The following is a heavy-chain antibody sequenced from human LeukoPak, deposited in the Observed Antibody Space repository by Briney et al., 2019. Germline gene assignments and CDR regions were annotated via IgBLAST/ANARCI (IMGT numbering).Heavy chain of an antibody. CDR3: ANERGIAAAGNDY. CDR1: GFTFSSYS. CDR2: ISSSSSYI. D-gene: IGHD6-13*01. V-gene: IGHV3-21*01. Sequence: GGSLRLSCAASGFTFSSYSMNWVRQAPGKGLEWVSSISSSSSYIYYADSVKGRFTISRDNAKNSLYLQMNSLRAEDTAVYYCANERGIAAAGNDYWGQGTLVTVSS. J-gene: IGHJ4*02.